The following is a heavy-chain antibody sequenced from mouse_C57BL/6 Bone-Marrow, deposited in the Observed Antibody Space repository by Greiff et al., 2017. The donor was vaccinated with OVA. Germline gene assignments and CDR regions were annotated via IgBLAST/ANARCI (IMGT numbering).Heavy chain of an antibody. CDR3: ARKGVYYGSSSFDD. J-gene: IGHJ2*01. Sequence: QVQLQQPGAELVKPGASVKMSCKASGYTFTSYWITWVKQRPGQGLEWIGDIYPGSGSTNYNEKFKSKATLTVDTSSSTAYMQLSSLTSEDSAVYYGARKGVYYGSSSFDDWGQGTTLTVSS. D-gene: IGHD1-1*01. V-gene: IGHV1-55*01. CDR1: GYTFTSYW. CDR2: IYPGSGST.